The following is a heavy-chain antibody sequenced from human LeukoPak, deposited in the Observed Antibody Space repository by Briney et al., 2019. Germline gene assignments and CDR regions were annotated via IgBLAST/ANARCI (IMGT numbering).Heavy chain of an antibody. CDR1: GGSISSYY. J-gene: IGHJ5*02. CDR3: ARAGDYGDYVGWFDP. V-gene: IGHV4-4*07. Sequence: SETLSLTCTVSGGSISSYYWSWIRQPAGKGLEWIGRIYTSGSTNYNPSLKSRVTMSVDTSKKPFSLKLTSVTAADTAVYYCARAGDYGDYVGWFDPWGQGTLVTVSS. CDR2: IYTSGST. D-gene: IGHD4-17*01.